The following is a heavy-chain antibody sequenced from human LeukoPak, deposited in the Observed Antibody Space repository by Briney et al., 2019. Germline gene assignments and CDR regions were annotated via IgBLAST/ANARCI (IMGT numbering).Heavy chain of an antibody. CDR3: ARHRLEGDTFDI. D-gene: IGHD3-3*01. J-gene: IGHJ3*02. V-gene: IGHV4-39*01. Sequence: SGTLSLTCTVSGGSINSSDHYWAWIRQPPGKGLEWIGSKYYSGDTYYSPSLKSRVTISVDTSRNKFALKLNSVTAADTAVYFCARHRLEGDTFDIWGQGTKVTVSS. CDR2: KYYSGDT. CDR1: GGSINSSDHY.